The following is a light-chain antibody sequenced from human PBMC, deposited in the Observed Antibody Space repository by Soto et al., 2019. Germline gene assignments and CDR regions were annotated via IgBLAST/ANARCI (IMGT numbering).Light chain of an antibody. CDR3: QSYGTSLSESRV. CDR2: ANN. CDR1: SSNIGAGHD. Sequence: QSVVTQPPSVSGAPGQTVIISCAGSSSNIGAGHDVHWYQQHPGTAPRLLIYANNNRPSGVPDRFSASKSITSASLAITGLQANDEADYYCQSYGTSLSESRVFGGGTKVTVL. V-gene: IGLV1-40*01. J-gene: IGLJ3*02.